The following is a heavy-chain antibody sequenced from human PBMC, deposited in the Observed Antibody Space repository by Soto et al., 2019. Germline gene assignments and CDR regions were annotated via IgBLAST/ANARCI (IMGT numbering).Heavy chain of an antibody. CDR1: GFTFSSYD. V-gene: IGHV3-13*01. CDR2: IGTAGDT. Sequence: EVQLVESGGGLVQPGGSLRLSCAASGFTFSSYDMHWVRQATGKGLEWVSAIGTAGDTYYPGSVKGRFTISRENAKNSLYLQMNSLRAEDTAVYYCARRGYRSSSGAHFDYWGQGTLVTVSS. CDR3: ARRGYRSSSGAHFDY. D-gene: IGHD6-6*01. J-gene: IGHJ4*02.